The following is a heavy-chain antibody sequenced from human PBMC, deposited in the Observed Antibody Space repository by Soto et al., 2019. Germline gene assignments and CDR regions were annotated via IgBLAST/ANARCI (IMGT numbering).Heavy chain of an antibody. Sequence: PGGSLRLSCAASGFTFSGSAMHWVRQASGKGLEWVGRIRSKANSYATAYAASVKGRFTISRDNARNTLYLQMNSLRDEDTAVYYCARDNNWSYDYWGQGILVTVSS. J-gene: IGHJ4*02. CDR2: IRSKANSYAT. CDR3: ARDNNWSYDY. D-gene: IGHD1-1*01. V-gene: IGHV3-73*01. CDR1: GFTFSGSA.